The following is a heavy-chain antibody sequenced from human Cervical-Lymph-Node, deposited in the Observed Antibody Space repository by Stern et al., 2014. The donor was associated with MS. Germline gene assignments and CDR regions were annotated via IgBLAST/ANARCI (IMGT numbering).Heavy chain of an antibody. CDR1: GDSISSGGYY. J-gene: IGHJ3*02. Sequence: QVQLQESGPGLVKPSQTLSLTCAVSGDSISSGGYYWIWIRQHPGKGLGWIGYIYHSGGTYYNPSLKSRVTISVDTSKNQFSLKLSSVTAADTAVYYCVRSTQTWIDAFDIWGQGTMITVSS. D-gene: IGHD5-12*01. CDR2: IYHSGGT. CDR3: VRSTQTWIDAFDI. V-gene: IGHV4-31*11.